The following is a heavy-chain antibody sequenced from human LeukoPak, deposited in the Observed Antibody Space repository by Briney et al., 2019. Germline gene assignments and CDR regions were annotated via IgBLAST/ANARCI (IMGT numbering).Heavy chain of an antibody. CDR2: MNPNSGNT. V-gene: IGHV1-8*01. CDR3: ARIDTIRGYSYGVDY. Sequence: ASVKVSCKASGYTFTSYDINWVRQATGQGLEWMGWMNPNSGNTGYAQKFQGRVTMTRNTSISTAYMDVSSLRSEDTAVYYCARIDTIRGYSYGVDYWAQGTLVTVSS. J-gene: IGHJ4*02. D-gene: IGHD5-18*01. CDR1: GYTFTSYD.